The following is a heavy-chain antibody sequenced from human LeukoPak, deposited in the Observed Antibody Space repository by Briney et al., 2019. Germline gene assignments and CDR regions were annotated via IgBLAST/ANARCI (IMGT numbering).Heavy chain of an antibody. CDR1: GFTFSSYW. Sequence: GGSLRLSCAASGFTFSSYWMSWVRQAPGKGLEWVANIKQDGSEKYYVDSVKGRFTISRDNAKNSLYLQMNRLRAENTAVYYCAKVVAKIKGNNWFDPWGQGTLVTVSS. J-gene: IGHJ5*02. V-gene: IGHV3-7*01. CDR3: AKVVAKIKGNNWFDP. CDR2: IKQDGSEK. D-gene: IGHD5-12*01.